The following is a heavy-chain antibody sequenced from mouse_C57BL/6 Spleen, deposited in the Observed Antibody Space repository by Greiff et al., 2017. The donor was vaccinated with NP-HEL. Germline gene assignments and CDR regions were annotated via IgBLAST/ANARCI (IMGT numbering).Heavy chain of an antibody. CDR2: IYPNNGGN. CDR1: GYTFTDYY. D-gene: IGHD2-3*01. CDR3: ARSEDGYFLFDY. V-gene: IGHV1-34*01. J-gene: IGHJ2*01. Sequence: EVQLQQSGPELVKPGASVKMSCKASGYTFTDYYMHWVKQSHGKSLEWIGYIYPNNGGNGYNQKVKGKATLTVDKSSSTAYMELRSLTSEDSAVYYCARSEDGYFLFDYWGQGTTLTVSS.